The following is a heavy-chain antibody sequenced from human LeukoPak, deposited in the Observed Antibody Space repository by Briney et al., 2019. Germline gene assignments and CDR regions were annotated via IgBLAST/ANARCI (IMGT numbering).Heavy chain of an antibody. Sequence: SETLSLTCTVSGDSISDYYWSWIRQPPGRGLEWIGEVYYSGSTHFNPSLKSRVTISVDTSKNQFSLRLRSVTAADTAVYYCARELDGNGGWFDPWGQGTLVTVSS. V-gene: IGHV4-59*01. CDR1: GDSISDYY. CDR2: VYYSGST. CDR3: ARELDGNGGWFDP. D-gene: IGHD5-24*01. J-gene: IGHJ5*02.